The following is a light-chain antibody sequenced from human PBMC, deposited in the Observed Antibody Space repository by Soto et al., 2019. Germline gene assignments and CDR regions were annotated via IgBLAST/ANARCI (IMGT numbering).Light chain of an antibody. CDR2: EGS. Sequence: QSALTQPASVSGSLGQSITISCTGTSSDVGSYDLVSWYQQHPGKAPKLMIYEGSKRPSGVSNRFSGSKSGNTASLTISGLQAEDEADYYCCAFTSAGTWVFGGGTKLTVL. CDR1: SSDVGSYDL. V-gene: IGLV2-23*01. J-gene: IGLJ3*02. CDR3: CAFTSAGTWV.